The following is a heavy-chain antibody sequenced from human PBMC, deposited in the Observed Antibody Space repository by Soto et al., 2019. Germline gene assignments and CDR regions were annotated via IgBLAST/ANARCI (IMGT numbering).Heavy chain of an antibody. CDR3: ARDLAAVPRAFDY. V-gene: IGHV4-59*01. Sequence: SETLSLTCTVSGGSISSYFYIWVRQPTGKGLEWIGSVYYTGTTDYNPSLKSRVTISVDTSKTQFSLNLRSVTAADTAVYYCARDLAAVPRAFDYWGRGTLVTVSS. J-gene: IGHJ4*02. CDR2: VYYTGTT. D-gene: IGHD6-13*01. CDR1: GGSISSYF.